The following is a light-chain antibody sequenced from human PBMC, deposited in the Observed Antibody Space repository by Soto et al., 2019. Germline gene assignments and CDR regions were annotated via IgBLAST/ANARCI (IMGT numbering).Light chain of an antibody. CDR1: CSDVGDYNY. CDR2: EVS. J-gene: IGLJ1*01. CDR3: SSYTGSSYV. Sequence: QSVLTQPPSASGSPGQSVTISCAGTCSDVGDYNYVSWYQQHPGKAPKLMMYEVSKRPSEVPDRFSGSKSGNTASLTVSVLQAEDEANYYCSSYTGSSYVFGTGTKLAF. V-gene: IGLV2-8*01.